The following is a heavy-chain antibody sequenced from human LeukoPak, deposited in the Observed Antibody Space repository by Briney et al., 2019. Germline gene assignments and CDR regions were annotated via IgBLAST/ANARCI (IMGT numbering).Heavy chain of an antibody. CDR3: ARDVGNFDY. J-gene: IGHJ4*02. CDR2: INSDGIST. V-gene: IGHV3-74*01. Sequence: GGSLRLSCAASGFTFSNYWMHWVRQAPGKGLVWVSRINSDGISTGYADSVKGRFTVSRDNAKRTLYLQMNSLRAEDTAVYYCARDVGNFDYWGQGTLVTVSS. CDR1: GFTFSNYW.